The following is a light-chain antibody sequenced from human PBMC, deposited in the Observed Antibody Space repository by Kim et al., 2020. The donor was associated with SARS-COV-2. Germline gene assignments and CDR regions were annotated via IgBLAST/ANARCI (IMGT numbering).Light chain of an antibody. CDR2: YAS. CDR3: HQSTSFPLT. Sequence: EIVLTQSPEFQAVSPKEKVTITCRASQDIATSLHWYQQKPGQSPKLLIKYASQSFSGVPSRFSGSGSGTDFTLTISSLEAEDAATYFCHQSTSFPLTFGGGTKVDIK. J-gene: IGKJ4*01. V-gene: IGKV6-21*01. CDR1: QDIATS.